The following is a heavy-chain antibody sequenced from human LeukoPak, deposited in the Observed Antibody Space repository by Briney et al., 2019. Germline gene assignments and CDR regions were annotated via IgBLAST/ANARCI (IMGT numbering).Heavy chain of an antibody. D-gene: IGHD3-22*01. CDR1: GYTFTSYG. J-gene: IGHJ6*02. CDR2: INPNSGGT. V-gene: IGHV1-2*04. CDR3: ARSFDYYDSSGYSYGMDV. Sequence: ASVKVSCKASGYTFTSYGISWVRQAPGQGLEWMGWINPNSGGTNYAQKFQGWVTMTRDTSISTAYMELSRLRSDDTAVYYCARSFDYYDSSGYSYGMDVWGQGTTVTVSS.